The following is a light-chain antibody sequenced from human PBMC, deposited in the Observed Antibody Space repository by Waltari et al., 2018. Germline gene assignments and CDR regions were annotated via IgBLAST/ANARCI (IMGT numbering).Light chain of an antibody. CDR2: DAS. V-gene: IGKV3-11*01. CDR1: QRVSSY. Sequence: EIVLTQSPATLSLSPGEGATLSCRASQRVSSYLAWYQQKTGQAPRLLIYDASNRATGISGRFSGSGSGTDFTLTISSLEPEDFAVYYCQQRATGVTFGGGTKVEV. J-gene: IGKJ4*01. CDR3: QQRATGVT.